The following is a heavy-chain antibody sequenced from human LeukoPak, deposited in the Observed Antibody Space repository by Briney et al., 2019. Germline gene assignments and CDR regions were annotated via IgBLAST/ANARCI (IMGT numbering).Heavy chain of an antibody. CDR1: GFTFNSYA. D-gene: IGHD1/OR15-1a*01. V-gene: IGHV3-21*01. J-gene: IGHJ4*02. CDR2: ITSTSSYI. CDR3: ARSQVLGTFDH. Sequence: GGSLRLSCAASGFTFNSYAMNWVRQAPGKGLEWVSSITSTSSYIYYADSVKGRFAISRDNAKNSLYLQMNSLRAEDTAVYFCARSQVLGTFDHWGQGTLLTVSS.